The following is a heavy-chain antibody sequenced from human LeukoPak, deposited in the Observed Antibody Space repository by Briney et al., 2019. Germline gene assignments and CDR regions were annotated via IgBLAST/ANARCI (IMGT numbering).Heavy chain of an antibody. CDR3: ARERGSSPDY. CDR2: INPDGSST. V-gene: IGHV3-74*01. D-gene: IGHD3-16*01. J-gene: IGHJ4*02. Sequence: GGSLRLSCTASGFTFSSYWMHWVRQDPGKGLVWVSRINPDGSSTSFADSVKGRFTISRDNAKNTLYLQMNSLRAEDTAVYYCARERGSSPDYWGQGTLVTVSS. CDR1: GFTFSSYW.